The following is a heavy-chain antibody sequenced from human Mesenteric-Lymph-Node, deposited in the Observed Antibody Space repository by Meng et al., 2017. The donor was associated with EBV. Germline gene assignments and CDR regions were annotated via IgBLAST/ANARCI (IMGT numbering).Heavy chain of an antibody. CDR1: GGSFSRDAHY. D-gene: IGHD4-17*01. V-gene: IGHV4-61*08. Sequence: QVQLYGAGRGLLQPPVPLCLPCTVSGGSFSRDAHYWCWIRQAPGKGVEWIGYIYYSGRTNDNPALKSRVTISVDTSKNQFSLKLSSVTAADTAVYYCATGLYGDYALANWGQGTLVTVSS. CDR2: IYYSGRT. J-gene: IGHJ4*02. CDR3: ATGLYGDYALAN.